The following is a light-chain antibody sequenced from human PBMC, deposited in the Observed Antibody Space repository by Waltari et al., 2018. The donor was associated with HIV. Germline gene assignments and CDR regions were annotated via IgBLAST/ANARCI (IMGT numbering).Light chain of an antibody. CDR2: DAS. CDR1: QSVSTY. CDR3: QQRTKWPT. Sequence: EIVLTKTPATLTPSPGDRANLSCRASQSVSTYLAWYQQKPGQAPRLLIYDASNRATGIPARFSASGSGTDFTLTISSLEPEDFAVYFCQQRTKWPTFGGGTKVEIK. V-gene: IGKV3-11*01. J-gene: IGKJ4*01.